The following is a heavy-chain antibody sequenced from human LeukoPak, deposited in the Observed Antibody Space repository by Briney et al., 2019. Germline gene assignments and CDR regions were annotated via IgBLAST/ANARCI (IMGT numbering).Heavy chain of an antibody. J-gene: IGHJ4*02. CDR3: ARQTPRRGGSYYY. CDR2: INHSGST. Sequence: SETLSLTCAVYGGSFSGYYWSWIRQPPGKGLEWIGEINHSGSTNYNPSLKSRVTISVDTSKNQFSLKLSSVTAADTAVYYCARQTPRRGGSYYYWGQGTLVTVSS. D-gene: IGHD1-26*01. CDR1: GGSFSGYY. V-gene: IGHV4-34*01.